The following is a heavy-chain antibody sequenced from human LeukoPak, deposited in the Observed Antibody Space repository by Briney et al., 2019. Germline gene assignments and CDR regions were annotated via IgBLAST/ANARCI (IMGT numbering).Heavy chain of an antibody. V-gene: IGHV4-34*01. CDR1: GGSFSGYY. CDR2: INHSGST. D-gene: IGHD2-2*01. CDR3: ARNTAAAVMYYFDY. J-gene: IGHJ4*02. Sequence: SETLSLTCAVYGGSFSGYYWSCIRQPPGKGLEWIGEINHSGSTNYNPSLKSRVTISVDTSKNQFSLKLSSVTAADTAVYYCARNTAAAVMYYFDYWGQGTLVTVSS.